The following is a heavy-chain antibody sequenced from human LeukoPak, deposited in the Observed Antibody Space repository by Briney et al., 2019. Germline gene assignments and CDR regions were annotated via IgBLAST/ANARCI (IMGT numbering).Heavy chain of an antibody. J-gene: IGHJ4*02. CDR2: INTNTGNP. CDR3: VVTAQPDARLFDY. CDR1: GYTFTSYA. D-gene: IGHD2-21*02. V-gene: IGHV7-4-1*02. Sequence: ASGKVSCKASGYTFTSYAMNWVRQAPGQGLEWMGWINTNTGNPTYAQGFTGRFVFSLDTSVSTAYLQISSLKAGDTAVYYCVVTAQPDARLFDYWGQGTLVTVSS.